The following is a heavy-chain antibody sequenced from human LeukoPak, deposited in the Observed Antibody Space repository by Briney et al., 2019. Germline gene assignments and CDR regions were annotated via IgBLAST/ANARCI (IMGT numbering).Heavy chain of an antibody. CDR1: GFTFSSYA. Sequence: GGSLRLSCAASGFTFSSYAMSWVRQAPGKGLEWVSAISGSGGSTYYADSVKGRFAISRDNSKNTLYLQMNSLRAEDTAVYYCAKERGFYYDSSGYYYLDYWGQGTLVTVSS. D-gene: IGHD3-22*01. J-gene: IGHJ4*02. V-gene: IGHV3-23*01. CDR2: ISGSGGST. CDR3: AKERGFYYDSSGYYYLDY.